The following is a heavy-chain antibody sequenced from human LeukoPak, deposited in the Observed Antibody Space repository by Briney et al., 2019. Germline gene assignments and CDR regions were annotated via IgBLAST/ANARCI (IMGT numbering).Heavy chain of an antibody. CDR2: IYYSGTI. CDR1: GGSISSSSYY. CDR3: ARHVAPQYSYDTGGYYVDY. V-gene: IGHV4-39*01. Sequence: SETLSLTCTISGGSISSSSYYWGWIRQPPGKGLEWIGSIYYSGTIYYNPSLKSRVTISVDTSKNQFSLKLNSVTAADTAVYYCARHVAPQYSYDTGGYYVDYWGQGTLVTVSS. J-gene: IGHJ4*02. D-gene: IGHD3-22*01.